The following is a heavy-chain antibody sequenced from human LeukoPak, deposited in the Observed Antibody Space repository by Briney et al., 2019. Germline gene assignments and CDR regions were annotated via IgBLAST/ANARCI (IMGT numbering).Heavy chain of an antibody. Sequence: SGPTLVNPTQTLTLTCTFSGFSLSTSGVGVGWIRQPPGKALEWLALIYWDDDKRYSPSLKSRLTITKDTSKNQVVLTMTNMDPVDTATYYCAHRPGMATGHGYYFDYWGQGTLVTVSS. CDR2: IYWDDDK. D-gene: IGHD5-24*01. CDR1: GFSLSTSGVG. V-gene: IGHV2-5*02. CDR3: AHRPGMATGHGYYFDY. J-gene: IGHJ4*02.